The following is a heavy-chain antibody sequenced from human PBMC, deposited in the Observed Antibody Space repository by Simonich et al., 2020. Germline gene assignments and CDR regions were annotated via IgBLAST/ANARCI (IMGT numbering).Heavy chain of an antibody. CDR1: GFPFSSYW. J-gene: IGHJ3*02. Sequence: EVQLVESGGGLVQPGGSLRLSCAASGFPFSSYWMSWVRQAPGKGLGGVANKKQDESEKYYGDSVKGRFTISRDNAKNSLYLQMNSLRAEDTAVYYCACLGTGDAFDIWGQGTMVTVSS. CDR3: ACLGTGDAFDI. V-gene: IGHV3-7*01. D-gene: IGHD3-9*01. CDR2: KKQDESEK.